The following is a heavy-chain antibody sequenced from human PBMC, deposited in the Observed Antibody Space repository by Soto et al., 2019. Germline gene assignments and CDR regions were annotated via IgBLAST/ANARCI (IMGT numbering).Heavy chain of an antibody. CDR3: AKYLQPSNRTRPIDY. V-gene: IGHV3-7*01. Sequence: EVQLVESGGGLVQPGGSLRLSCAASGFSFSNYWMSWVRQAPGKGLEWVANIKQDGSEKYYVDYVKGRFTISRDNAKNSLYLQMNSLRAEDTAVYYCAKYLQPSNRTRPIDYWGQGTLVTVSS. D-gene: IGHD1-1*01. CDR2: IKQDGSEK. CDR1: GFSFSNYW. J-gene: IGHJ4*02.